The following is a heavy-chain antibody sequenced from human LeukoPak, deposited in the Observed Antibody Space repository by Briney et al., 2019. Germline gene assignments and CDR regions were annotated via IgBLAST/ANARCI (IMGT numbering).Heavy chain of an antibody. CDR3: ARDSGTVSDAFDI. V-gene: IGHV1-46*01. CDR2: INPSGGST. J-gene: IGHJ3*02. D-gene: IGHD4-11*01. Sequence: ASVKVSCKASGYTFISYYIHWVRQAPGQGLEWMGIINPSGGSTRYAQKFHGRVTMTRDTSTGTIYMELSSLRSEDTAVYFCARDSGTVSDAFDIWGQGTMVTVSS. CDR1: GYTFISYY.